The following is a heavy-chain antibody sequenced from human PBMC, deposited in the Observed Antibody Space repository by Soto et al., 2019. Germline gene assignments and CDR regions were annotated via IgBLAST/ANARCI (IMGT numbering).Heavy chain of an antibody. J-gene: IGHJ4*02. D-gene: IGHD2-2*01. CDR1: GYTFTSYG. CDR3: ARVLTWPIVVVPAAPLHLDY. V-gene: IGHV1-18*01. Sequence: QVQLVQSGAEVKKPGASVKVSCKASGYTFTSYGISWVRQAPGQGLEWMGWISAYNGNTNYAQKLQGRVTMTTDTSTSTAYMELRSLRSDDTAVYYCARVLTWPIVVVPAAPLHLDYWGQGTLVTVSS. CDR2: ISAYNGNT.